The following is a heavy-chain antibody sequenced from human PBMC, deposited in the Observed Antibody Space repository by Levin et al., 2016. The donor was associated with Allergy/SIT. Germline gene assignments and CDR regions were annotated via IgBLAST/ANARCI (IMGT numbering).Heavy chain of an antibody. J-gene: IGHJ4*02. D-gene: IGHD3-9*01. CDR2: IGTAGDT. CDR3: ARERWGGWYYDILTGYRGHRRG. V-gene: IGHV3-13*04. Sequence: GESLKISCAASGFTFSSYDMHWVRQATGKGLEWVSAIGTAGDTYYPGSVKGRFTISRENAKNSLYLQMNSLRAGDTAVYYCARERWGGWYYDILTGYRGHRRGWGQGTLVTVSS. CDR1: GFTFSSYD.